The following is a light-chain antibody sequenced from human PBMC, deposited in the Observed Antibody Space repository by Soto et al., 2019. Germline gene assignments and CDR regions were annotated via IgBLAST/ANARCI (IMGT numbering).Light chain of an antibody. V-gene: IGKV3-20*01. CDR2: GAS. CDR3: QQYGSSPFT. J-gene: IGKJ3*01. CDR1: QSVSSSY. Sequence: EIVLTQSPGTLSFSPGERATLSCRASQSVSSSYLAWYQQKPGQAPRLLIYGASSRATGIPDRFSGSGSGTDFTLTISRXEPEDFAVYYCQQYGSSPFTFGPGTKVDTK.